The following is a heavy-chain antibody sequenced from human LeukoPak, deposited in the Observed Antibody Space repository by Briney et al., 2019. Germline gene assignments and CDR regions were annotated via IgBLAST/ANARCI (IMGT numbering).Heavy chain of an antibody. CDR1: GFTFSIDG. J-gene: IGHJ4*02. D-gene: IGHD6-19*01. CDR3: ARGNARVKVAGTGFDY. Sequence: SGGSLRLSCAGSGFTFSIDGMNWVRQAPGKGLEWVSSISPDSNFIYQADSVKGRFTISRDNAKNSLYLQMEGLRVEDTAVYYCARGNARVKVAGTGFDYWGQGTLVTVSS. CDR2: ISPDSNFI. V-gene: IGHV3-21*01.